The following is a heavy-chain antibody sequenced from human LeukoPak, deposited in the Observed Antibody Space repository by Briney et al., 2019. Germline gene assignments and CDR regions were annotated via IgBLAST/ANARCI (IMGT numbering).Heavy chain of an antibody. CDR3: AREPGGPYNAFDI. V-gene: IGHV1-18*01. CDR1: GYTFISYG. Sequence: ASVKVSCEASGYTFISYGINWVRQAPGQGLEWMGWISVYNGNTNYAQKLQDRVTMTTDTSTSTAYMELRSLRSDDTAVYFCAREPGGPYNAFDIWGQGTMVTVSS. CDR2: ISVYNGNT. J-gene: IGHJ3*02. D-gene: IGHD4-23*01.